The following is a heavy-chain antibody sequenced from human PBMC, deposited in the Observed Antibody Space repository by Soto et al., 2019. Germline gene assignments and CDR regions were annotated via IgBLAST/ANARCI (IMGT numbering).Heavy chain of an antibody. Sequence: EVQLVESGGGLVQPGGSLRLSCAASGFTFSNYAMHWVRQAPGKGLEYVSTISSNGHSTDYANSVKGRFTISRVNSTKSRYIQMVSLRAEVMAVYYCARGSNGYHIDYWGQGTLVTVSS. D-gene: IGHD5-12*01. CDR3: ARGSNGYHIDY. V-gene: IGHV3-64*01. J-gene: IGHJ4*02. CDR1: GFTFSNYA. CDR2: ISSNGHST.